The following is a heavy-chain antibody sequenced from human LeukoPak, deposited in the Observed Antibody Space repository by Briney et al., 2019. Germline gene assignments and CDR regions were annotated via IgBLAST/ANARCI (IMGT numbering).Heavy chain of an antibody. CDR3: ARSIAVAAIDVRPDAFDI. D-gene: IGHD6-19*01. CDR1: GYTFTGYY. Sequence: ASVKVSCKASGYTFTGYYMHWVRQAPGQGLEWMGWINPNSGGTNYAQKFQGRVTMTRDTSISTAYMELSRLRSDDTAVYYCARSIAVAAIDVRPDAFDIWGQGTMVTVSS. V-gene: IGHV1-2*02. CDR2: INPNSGGT. J-gene: IGHJ3*02.